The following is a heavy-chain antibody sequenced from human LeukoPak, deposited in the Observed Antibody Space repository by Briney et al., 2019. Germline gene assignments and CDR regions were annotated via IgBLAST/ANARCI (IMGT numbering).Heavy chain of an antibody. D-gene: IGHD2-15*01. CDR3: ARALVVVAATEWGFDY. J-gene: IGHJ4*02. CDR2: IYYSGST. Sequence: SETLSLTCTVSGGSVSSGSYYWSWIRQPPGKGLEWIGYIYYSGSTNYNPSLESRVTISVDTSKNQFSLKLSSVTAADTAVYYCARALVVVAATEWGFDYWGQGTLVTVSS. V-gene: IGHV4-61*01. CDR1: GGSVSSGSYY.